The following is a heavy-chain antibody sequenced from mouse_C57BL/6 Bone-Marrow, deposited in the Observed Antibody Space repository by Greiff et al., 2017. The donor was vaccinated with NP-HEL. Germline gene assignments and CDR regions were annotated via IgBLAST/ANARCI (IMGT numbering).Heavy chain of an antibody. V-gene: IGHV1-5*01. CDR3: TVSTGTGDYYAMDY. CDR1: GYTFTSYW. J-gene: IGHJ4*01. D-gene: IGHD4-1*02. Sequence: EVQLQQSGTVLARPGASVKMSCKTSGYTFTSYWMHWVKPRPGQGLEWIGALYPGNSDTSYNQKFKGKAKLTAVTSASTAYMALSSLTNEDSAVYYCTVSTGTGDYYAMDYWGQGTSVTVSS. CDR2: LYPGNSDT.